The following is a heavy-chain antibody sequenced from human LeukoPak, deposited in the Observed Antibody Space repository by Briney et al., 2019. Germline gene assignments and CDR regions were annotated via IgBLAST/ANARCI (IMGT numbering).Heavy chain of an antibody. CDR3: ARDGGVIRFGGQDV. J-gene: IGHJ6*02. Sequence: GGSLRLSCAASGFTFSSYWMSWVRQAPGKGLEWVANMNRDGSEKYYVDSIKGRFTISRDNAKNSVYLQMNRLRVEDTAVYYCARDGGVIRFGGQDVWGQGTTVTVS. CDR2: MNRDGSEK. D-gene: IGHD3-16*01. V-gene: IGHV3-7*01. CDR1: GFTFSSYW.